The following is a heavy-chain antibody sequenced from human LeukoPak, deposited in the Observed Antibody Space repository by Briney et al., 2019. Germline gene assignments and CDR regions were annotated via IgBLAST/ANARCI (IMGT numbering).Heavy chain of an antibody. CDR2: IYYSGST. D-gene: IGHD4-23*01. V-gene: IGHV4-31*03. Sequence: SETLSLTCTVSGGSISSGGYYWSWIRQHPGKGLEWIGYIYYSGSTYYNPSFKSRVTITVDTSKNQFSLKLSSVTAADTAVYYCARTTPRNSGFDYWGQGTLVTVSS. CDR3: ARTTPRNSGFDY. J-gene: IGHJ4*02. CDR1: GGSISSGGYY.